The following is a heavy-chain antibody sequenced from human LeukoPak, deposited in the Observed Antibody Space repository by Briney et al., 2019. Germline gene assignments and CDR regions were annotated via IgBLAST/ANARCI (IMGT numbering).Heavy chain of an antibody. CDR1: GGSISSYY. V-gene: IGHV4-59*01. CDR3: ARGVSVVAAITGDYPTWYFDL. J-gene: IGHJ2*01. Sequence: SETLSLTCTVSGGSISSYYWSWIRQPPGKGLEWIGYIYYSGSTNYNPSLKSRVTISVDTSKNQFSLKLSSVTAADTAVYYCARGVSVVAAITGDYPTWYFDLWGRGTLVTVSS. CDR2: IYYSGST. D-gene: IGHD2-15*01.